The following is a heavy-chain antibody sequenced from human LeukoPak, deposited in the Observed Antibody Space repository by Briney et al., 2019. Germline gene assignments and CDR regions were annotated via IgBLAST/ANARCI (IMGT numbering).Heavy chain of an antibody. J-gene: IGHJ4*02. D-gene: IGHD1-26*01. CDR2: ISYDGSNK. CDR1: GFTFSSYA. CDR3: ARGEWEPLWYFDY. Sequence: GGSLRLSCAASGFTFSSYAMSWVRQAPGKGLEWVAVISYDGSNKYYADSVKGRFTISRDNSKNTLYLRMNSLRAEDTAVYYCARGEWEPLWYFDYWGQGTLVTVSS. V-gene: IGHV3-30*01.